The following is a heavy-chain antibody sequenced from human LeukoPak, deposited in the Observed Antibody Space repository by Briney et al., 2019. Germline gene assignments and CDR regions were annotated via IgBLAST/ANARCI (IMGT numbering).Heavy chain of an antibody. CDR3: ARHGRGYSYGIYYYHYMDV. D-gene: IGHD5-18*01. CDR2: ISHSGST. Sequence: SETLSLTCAVYGGSLSGNFWSWIRQPPGKGLEWIGEISHSGSTNYSPSLKSRLTISVDTSKNQFSLKLSSVTAADTAVYYCARHGRGYSYGIYYYHYMDVWGKGTTVTVSS. CDR1: GGSLSGNF. J-gene: IGHJ6*03. V-gene: IGHV4-34*01.